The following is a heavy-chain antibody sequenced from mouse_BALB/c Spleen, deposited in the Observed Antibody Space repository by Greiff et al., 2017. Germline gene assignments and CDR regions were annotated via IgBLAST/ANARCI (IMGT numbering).Heavy chain of an antibody. CDR2: IWAGGST. CDR3: ASYDGYPWFAY. D-gene: IGHD2-3*01. V-gene: IGHV2-9*02. Sequence: VKLVESGPGLVAPSQSLSITCTVSGFSLTSYGVHWVRQPPGKGLEWLGVIWAGGSTNYNSALMSRLSISKDNSKSQVFLKMNSLQTDDTAMYYCASYDGYPWFAYWGQGTLVTVSA. CDR1: GFSLTSYG. J-gene: IGHJ3*01.